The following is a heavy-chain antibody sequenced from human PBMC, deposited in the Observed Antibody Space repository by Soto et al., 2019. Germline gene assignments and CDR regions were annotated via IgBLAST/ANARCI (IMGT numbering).Heavy chain of an antibody. Sequence: QVQLVESGGGVVQPGRSLRLSCAASGFTFSSYAMHWVRQAPGKGLEWVAVISYDGSNKYYADSVKGRFTISRDNSKNTLYLQMNSLRAEDTAVYYCARERAGKYCLSTSCYNYYYGMDVRGQGTTVTVSS. V-gene: IGHV3-30-3*01. D-gene: IGHD2-2*02. CDR1: GFTFSSYA. CDR3: ARERAGKYCLSTSCYNYYYGMDV. CDR2: ISYDGSNK. J-gene: IGHJ6*02.